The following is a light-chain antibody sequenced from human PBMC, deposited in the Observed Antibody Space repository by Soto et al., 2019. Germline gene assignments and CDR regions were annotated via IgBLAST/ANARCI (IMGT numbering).Light chain of an antibody. V-gene: IGLV2-8*01. CDR3: SSYAGRSLGV. Sequence: QSALTQPPSASGYPGQSVTISCTGTSRDVVRNNFVSWYQQHPGKPPKHLIYEVTQRPSGVPDRFSGYKSGNTASLTVSGLQAGDEVVYYCSSYAGRSLGVFGNGTKVTV. CDR2: EVT. J-gene: IGLJ1*01. CDR1: SRDVVRNNF.